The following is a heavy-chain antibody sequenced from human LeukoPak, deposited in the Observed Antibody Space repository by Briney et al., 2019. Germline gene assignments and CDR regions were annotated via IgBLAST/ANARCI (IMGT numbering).Heavy chain of an antibody. CDR3: ARGVVTAIIAYFDL. J-gene: IGHJ2*01. CDR2: IYHSGST. CDR1: GGSISSGGYS. D-gene: IGHD2-21*02. V-gene: IGHV4-30-2*01. Sequence: PSETLSLTCAVSGGSISSGGYSWSWIWQPPGKGLEWIGYIYHSGSTYYNPSLKSRVTISVDRSKNQFSLKLSSVTAADTAVYYCARGVVTAIIAYFDLWGRGTLVTVSS.